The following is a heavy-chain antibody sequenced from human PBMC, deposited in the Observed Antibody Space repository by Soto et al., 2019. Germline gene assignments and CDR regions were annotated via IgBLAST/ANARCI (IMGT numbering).Heavy chain of an antibody. CDR1: GFSVSANY. J-gene: IGHJ4*02. D-gene: IGHD3-16*02. V-gene: IGHV3-53*01. CDR2: IHGGGNT. CDR3: AKALYESLGGNYRSTEIFAS. Sequence: LRLSCVASGFSVSANYMTWIRQAPGKGLEWVSVIHGGGNTYYADSVKGRFTISRDNSKNPVHLQMESLRVDDTAVYSCAKALYESLGGNYRSTEIFASGGKGALATSP.